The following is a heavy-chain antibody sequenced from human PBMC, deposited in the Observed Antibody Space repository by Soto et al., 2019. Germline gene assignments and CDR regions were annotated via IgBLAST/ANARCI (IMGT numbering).Heavy chain of an antibody. CDR1: GFTFSNAW. J-gene: IGHJ4*02. V-gene: IGHV3-15*07. D-gene: IGHD3-16*02. CDR3: TTQYYDYVWGVIVRGNYFDY. Sequence: NPGVSLRLSCAASGFTFSNAWMNWVRQAPGKGLEWVGRIKSKTDGGTTDYAAPVRGRFTISRDDSKNTLYLQMNSLKTEDTAVYYCTTQYYDYVWGVIVRGNYFDYWGQGTLVTVSS. CDR2: IKSKTDGGTT.